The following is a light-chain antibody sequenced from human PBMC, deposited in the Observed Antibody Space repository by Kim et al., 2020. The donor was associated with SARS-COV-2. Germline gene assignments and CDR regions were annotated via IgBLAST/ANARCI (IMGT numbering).Light chain of an antibody. CDR3: CSYGGRDTYVV. CDR2: EGS. J-gene: IGLJ2*01. Sequence: QSITISCTGTSIVVWNNNFVSWYQQYPGKAPKHMVYEGSKPPSGVSNRFSGSKSGNTASLTISGLQAEDEADYYCCSYGGRDTYVVFGGGTQLTVL. V-gene: IGLV2-23*01. CDR1: SIVVWNNNF.